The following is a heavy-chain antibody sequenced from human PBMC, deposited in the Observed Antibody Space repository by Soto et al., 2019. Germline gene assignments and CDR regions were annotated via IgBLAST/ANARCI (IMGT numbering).Heavy chain of an antibody. CDR1: GGSISSSSYY. CDR3: AKYGDYDGYYYGMDV. D-gene: IGHD4-17*01. CDR2: IYYSGST. V-gene: IGHV4-39*01. J-gene: IGHJ6*02. Sequence: QLQLQESGPGLVKPSETLSLTCTVSGGSISSSSYYWGWIRQPPGKGLEWIGSIYYSGSTYYNPSLKSRVTISVDTSKNQFSLKLSSVTAADTAVYYCAKYGDYDGYYYGMDVWGQGTTVTVSS.